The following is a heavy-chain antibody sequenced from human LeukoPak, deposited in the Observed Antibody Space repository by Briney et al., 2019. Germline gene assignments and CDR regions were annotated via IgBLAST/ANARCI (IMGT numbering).Heavy chain of an antibody. Sequence: PGGSLRLSCAASGLTFSSYWMHWVRQAPGKGLVWVSRINSDGSSTSYADSVKGRFTISRDSAKNTLYLQMNSLRAEDTAVYYCARDTVLWFGESYDPYNWFDPWGQGTLVTVSS. CDR3: ARDTVLWFGESYDPYNWFDP. D-gene: IGHD3-10*01. CDR1: GLTFSSYW. J-gene: IGHJ5*02. CDR2: INSDGSST. V-gene: IGHV3-74*01.